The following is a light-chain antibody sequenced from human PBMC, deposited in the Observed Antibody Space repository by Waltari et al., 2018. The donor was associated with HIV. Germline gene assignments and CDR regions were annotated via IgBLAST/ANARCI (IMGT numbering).Light chain of an antibody. CDR3: SSHAGSKVV. CDR1: SSDVGGYNY. V-gene: IGLV2-8*01. J-gene: IGLJ2*01. Sequence: QSALTQPPSASGSPGQSVTLPCTGTSSDVGGYNYVSWHQQHPGKAPKLMIYDVIKRPSGVPVRFSGSKSGNTASLTVSGLQPEDEADYYCSSHAGSKVVFGGGTRLTVL. CDR2: DVI.